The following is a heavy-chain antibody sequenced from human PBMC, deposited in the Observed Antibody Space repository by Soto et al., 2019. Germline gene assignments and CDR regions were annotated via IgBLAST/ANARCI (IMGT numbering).Heavy chain of an antibody. V-gene: IGHV4-39*01. CDR2: IYYSGST. CDR3: ARSMTTVVTLDY. CDR1: GGSISSSSYY. J-gene: IGHJ4*02. Sequence: QLQLQESGPGLVKPSETLSLTCTVSGGSISSSSYYWGWIRQPPGKGLEWIGSIYYSGSTYYNPSHNSRVTISVDTSKNQSSLKLSSVTAADTAVYYCARSMTTVVTLDYWGQGTLVTVSS. D-gene: IGHD4-17*01.